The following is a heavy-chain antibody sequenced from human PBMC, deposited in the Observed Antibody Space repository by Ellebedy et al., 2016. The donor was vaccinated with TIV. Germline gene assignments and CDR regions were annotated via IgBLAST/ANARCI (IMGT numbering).Heavy chain of an antibody. J-gene: IGHJ4*02. CDR3: AKAIRVGATSLYFDY. Sequence: GESLKISXVGSGFIFSDFDMNWVRQAPGKGLEWVSAISGSGGSTYYADSVKGRFTISRDNSKNTLYLQMNSLRAEDTAVYYCAKAIRVGATSLYFDYWGQGTLVTVSS. CDR2: ISGSGGST. V-gene: IGHV3-23*01. D-gene: IGHD1-26*01. CDR1: GFIFSDFD.